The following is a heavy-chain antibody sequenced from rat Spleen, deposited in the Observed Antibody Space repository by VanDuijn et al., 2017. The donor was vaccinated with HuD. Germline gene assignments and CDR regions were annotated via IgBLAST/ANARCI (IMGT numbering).Heavy chain of an antibody. CDR1: GFTFSSFP. V-gene: IGHV5-46*01. CDR3: TREGAYYGYTPFDY. D-gene: IGHD1-9*01. Sequence: EVQLVESGGGLVQPGRSMKLSCAASGFTFSSFPMAWVRQAPTKGLEWVATISTSGGSTYYRDSVKGRFTITRDNAKSTLYLQMNSLRSEDTATYYCTREGAYYGYTPFDYWGQGVMVTVSS. CDR2: ISTSGGST. J-gene: IGHJ2*01.